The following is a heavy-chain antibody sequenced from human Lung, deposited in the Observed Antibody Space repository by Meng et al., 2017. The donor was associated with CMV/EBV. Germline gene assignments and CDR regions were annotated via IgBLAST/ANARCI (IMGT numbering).Heavy chain of an antibody. D-gene: IGHD1-26*01. V-gene: IGHV5-51*01. Sequence: GGSLRLXXKGSGYSFTSYWIGWVRQMPGKGLEWMGIIYPGDSDTRYSPSFQGQVTISADKSISTAYLQWSSLKASDTAMYYCARLTSGSQGGCFDYWGQGTXVNVYS. J-gene: IGHJ4*02. CDR1: GYSFTSYW. CDR2: IYPGDSDT. CDR3: ARLTSGSQGGCFDY.